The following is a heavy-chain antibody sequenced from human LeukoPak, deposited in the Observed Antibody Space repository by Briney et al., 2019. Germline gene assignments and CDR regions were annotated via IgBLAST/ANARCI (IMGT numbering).Heavy chain of an antibody. V-gene: IGHV4-59*01. CDR3: ARGVGGYYYGYYFDY. J-gene: IGHJ4*02. Sequence: KASETLSLICTVSGGSISSYYWSWIRQPPGKGLEWIGYIYYSGSTNYNPSLKSRVTISVDTSKNQFSLKLSSVTAADTAVYYCARGVGGYYYGYYFDYWGQGTLVTVSS. D-gene: IGHD3-22*01. CDR1: GGSISSYY. CDR2: IYYSGST.